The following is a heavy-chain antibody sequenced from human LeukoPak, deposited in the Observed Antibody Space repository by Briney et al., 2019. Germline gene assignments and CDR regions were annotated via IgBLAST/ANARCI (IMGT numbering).Heavy chain of an antibody. CDR1: GFTFSSYG. CDR2: IWYDGSNK. V-gene: IGHV3-33*01. D-gene: IGHD6-6*01. J-gene: IGHJ5*02. CDR3: ARGRIAATVWFDP. Sequence: PGRSLRLSCAASGFTFSSYGMHWVRQAPGKGLEWVAVIWYDGSNKYYADSVKGRFTISRDNSKNTLYLQMNSLRAEDTAVYYCARGRIAATVWFDPWGQGALVTVSS.